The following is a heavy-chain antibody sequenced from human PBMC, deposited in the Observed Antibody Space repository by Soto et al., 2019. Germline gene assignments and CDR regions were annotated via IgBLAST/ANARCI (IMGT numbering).Heavy chain of an antibody. CDR1: GYTFTSYG. CDR3: ARDWEFITGTTAYYYYYMDG. J-gene: IGHJ6*03. Sequence: ASVKVSCKASGYTFTSYGISWVRQAPGQGLEWMGWINAYNGNTNYARKFQGRVTMTTDTSSSTTYMELRSLRSEGTAVYYCARDWEFITGTTAYYYYYMDGWGKGTTVTVSS. V-gene: IGHV1-18*01. CDR2: INAYNGNT. D-gene: IGHD1-7*01.